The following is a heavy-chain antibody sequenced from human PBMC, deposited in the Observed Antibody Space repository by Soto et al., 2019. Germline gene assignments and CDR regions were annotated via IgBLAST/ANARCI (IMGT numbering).Heavy chain of an antibody. CDR1: GFTFSDHY. CDR2: SRNKANSYTT. J-gene: IGHJ6*02. D-gene: IGHD1-1*01. V-gene: IGHV3-72*01. Sequence: EVQLVESGGGLVQPGGSLRLSCAVSGFTFSDHYMDWARQAPGKGLEWVGRSRNKANSYTTEYAASVKGRFTISRDDSKNSLYLQMNSLKTEDTAVYYCGRVRTGDGMDVWGQGPTVTVSS. CDR3: GRVRTGDGMDV.